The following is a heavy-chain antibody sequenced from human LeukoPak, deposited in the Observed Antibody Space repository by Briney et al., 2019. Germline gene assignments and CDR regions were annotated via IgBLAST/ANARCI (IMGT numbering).Heavy chain of an antibody. D-gene: IGHD5-18*01. J-gene: IGHJ6*02. CDR3: ARGRLPYSNGYGLDV. V-gene: IGHV4-59*13. CDR1: GGSISTYY. CDR2: VYYSGST. Sequence: SETLSLTCSVSGGSISTYYWSWIRQPPGKGLEWIGYVYYSGSTNYNPSLRSRVTISVDTSKNQFSLKLTSVTAADTAVYYCARGRLPYSNGYGLDVWGQGTTVTVS.